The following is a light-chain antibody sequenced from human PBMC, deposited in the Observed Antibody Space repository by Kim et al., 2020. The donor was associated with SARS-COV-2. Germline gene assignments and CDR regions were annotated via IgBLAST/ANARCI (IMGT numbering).Light chain of an antibody. V-gene: IGKV2-30*01. CDR1: QGLVYTNGDTF. CDR3: MQGTHWPYT. Sequence: QPASISCRSSQGLVYTNGDTFLNWLHQRPGQSPRRLIYRVSDRDSGVPDRFSGSGSGTDFTLRISRVEAEDVGVYYCMQGTHWPYTFGQGTKLEI. CDR2: RVS. J-gene: IGKJ2*01.